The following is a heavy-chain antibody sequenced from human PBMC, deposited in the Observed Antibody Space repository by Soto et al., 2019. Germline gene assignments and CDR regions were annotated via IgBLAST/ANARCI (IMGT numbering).Heavy chain of an antibody. J-gene: IGHJ4*02. CDR2: IWYDGSQK. CDR3: AKVHDSSGYSSGPDY. CDR1: GFTFNTYG. Sequence: QVQLVESGGGVVQPGRSLRLSCAASGFTFNTYGMHWVRQAPGKGLEWVAVIWYDGSQKYYADSVKGRFTISRDNSRNTMYLQINSLRAEDTTVYYCAKVHDSSGYSSGPDYWGQGTLVTVSS. D-gene: IGHD3-22*01. V-gene: IGHV3-33*06.